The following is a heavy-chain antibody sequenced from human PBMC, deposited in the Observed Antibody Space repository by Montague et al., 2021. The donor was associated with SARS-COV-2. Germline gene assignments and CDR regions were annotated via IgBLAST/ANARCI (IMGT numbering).Heavy chain of an antibody. D-gene: IGHD3-10*01. CDR3: ARATSVRGAGSCFDP. V-gene: IGHV4-59*11. Sequence: SETLSLTCTVSGGSISSHFWSFIRQPPGKGLEWIGYINSNGGTNDNPSLRSRLTMSVDTSKNQFSLQLRSMTPADTAVYFCARATSVRGAGSCFDPWGQGILVTVSS. CDR1: GGSISSHF. CDR2: INSNGGT. J-gene: IGHJ5*02.